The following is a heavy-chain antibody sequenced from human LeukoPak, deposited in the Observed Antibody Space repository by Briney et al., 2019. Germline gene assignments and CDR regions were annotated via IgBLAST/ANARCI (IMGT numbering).Heavy chain of an antibody. CDR1: GYSFISYW. CDR2: IYPGDSDT. D-gene: IGHD1-26*01. CDR3: ARVYSGSYPLFDY. J-gene: IGHJ4*02. V-gene: IGHV5-51*01. Sequence: HGESLKISCKGSGYSFISYWIGWVRQMPGKGLEWMGIIYPGDSDTRYSPSFQGQVTISADKSISTAYLQWSSLKASDTAMYYCARVYSGSYPLFDYWGQGTLVTVSS.